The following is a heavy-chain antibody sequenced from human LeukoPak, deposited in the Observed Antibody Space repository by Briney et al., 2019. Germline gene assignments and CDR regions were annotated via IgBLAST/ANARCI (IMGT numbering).Heavy chain of an antibody. J-gene: IGHJ5*02. CDR3: ARGPNILRYFDWPANRGIDP. V-gene: IGHV4-34*01. D-gene: IGHD3-9*01. Sequence: SETLSLTCAVYGGSFSGYYWSWIRQPPGKGLEWIGEINHSGSTNYNPSLKSRVTISVDTSKNQFSLKLSSVTAADTAVYYCARGPNILRYFDWPANRGIDPWGQGTLVTVSS. CDR1: GGSFSGYY. CDR2: INHSGST.